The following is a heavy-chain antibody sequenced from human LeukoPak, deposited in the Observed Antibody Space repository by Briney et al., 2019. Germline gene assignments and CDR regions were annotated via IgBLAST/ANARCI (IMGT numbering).Heavy chain of an antibody. D-gene: IGHD5-18*01. Sequence: PSETLSLTCTVSGGSISNYYWSWIRQPPGKGLEWIGYIYYSGSTNYNPSLKSRVTISVDTSKNQFSLKLSSVTAANTAVYYCARHPARYSYGLNFDYWGQGTLVTVSS. V-gene: IGHV4-59*08. CDR2: IYYSGST. CDR3: ARHPARYSYGLNFDY. CDR1: GGSISNYY. J-gene: IGHJ4*02.